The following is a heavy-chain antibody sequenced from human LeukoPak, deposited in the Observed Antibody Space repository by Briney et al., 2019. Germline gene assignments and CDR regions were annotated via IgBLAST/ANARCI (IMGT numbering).Heavy chain of an antibody. D-gene: IGHD4-17*01. V-gene: IGHV1-18*01. CDR2: ISAYNGNT. CDR3: ARDAVYGDYDY. CDR1: VYTLTMYG. J-gene: IGHJ4*02. Sequence: ASVKVSCKAYVYTLTMYGIGGVPQAPGQGLEWVGRISAYNGNTNYAQKFQGRVTMTTDTSTSMAYMEMRSLRSDYTAVYYCARDAVYGDYDYWGQGTLVTVSS.